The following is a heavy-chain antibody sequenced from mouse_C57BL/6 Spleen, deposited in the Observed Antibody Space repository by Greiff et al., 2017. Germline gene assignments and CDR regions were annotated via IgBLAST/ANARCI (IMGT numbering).Heavy chain of an antibody. Sequence: VQLQQSGPELVKPGASVKISCKASGYTFTDYYMNWVKQSHGKSLEWIGDINPNNGGTSYNQKFKGKATLTVDKSSSTAYMELRSLTSEDSAVYYCAREGAYYSNYWGQGTTLTVSS. CDR1: GYTFTDYY. CDR2: INPNNGGT. J-gene: IGHJ2*01. CDR3: AREGAYYSNY. V-gene: IGHV1-26*01. D-gene: IGHD2-5*01.